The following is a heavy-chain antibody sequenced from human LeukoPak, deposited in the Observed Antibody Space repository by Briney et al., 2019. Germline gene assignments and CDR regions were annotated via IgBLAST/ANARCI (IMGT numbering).Heavy chain of an antibody. CDR2: IYYLGST. D-gene: IGHD3-10*01. Sequence: SETLSLTCTVSGGSISSGSYYYSWIRQPAGKGLEWIGHIYYLGSTSYNPSLRSRVTISMDASKNQFSLTLTSVTAADTAVYYCASMIRGIMYWGQGTLVTVSS. CDR1: GGSISSGSYY. V-gene: IGHV4-61*10. J-gene: IGHJ4*02. CDR3: ASMIRGIMY.